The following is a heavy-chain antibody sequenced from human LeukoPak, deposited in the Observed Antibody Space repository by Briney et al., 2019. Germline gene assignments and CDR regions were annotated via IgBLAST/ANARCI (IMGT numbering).Heavy chain of an antibody. D-gene: IGHD3-22*01. CDR3: ARMLISSGYYVDY. V-gene: IGHV3-53*01. J-gene: IGHJ4*02. CDR1: GFPVSGYY. CDR2: IYSGGTT. Sequence: GGSLRLSCAASGFPVSGYYMSWVRQAPGKGLDWVSVIYSGGTTYDADSVKGRFAISRDESKNMLYLQMNSLRAEDTAIYYCARMLISSGYYVDYWGQGTLVTVSS.